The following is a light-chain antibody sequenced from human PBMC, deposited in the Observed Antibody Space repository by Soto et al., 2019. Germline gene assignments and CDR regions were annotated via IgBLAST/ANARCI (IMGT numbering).Light chain of an antibody. CDR3: HQHSGYSPYN. CDR2: KAS. V-gene: IGKV1-5*03. Sequence: IPITQFPPIISPPIVDGATITCGASKVITTNLDWNQHRPGKAPNLLIYKASILKTGVPSRFSGSGSGTEFTLTISSLQPDDFATYYCHQHSGYSPYNFGQGTRLEIK. J-gene: IGKJ2*01. CDR1: KVITTN.